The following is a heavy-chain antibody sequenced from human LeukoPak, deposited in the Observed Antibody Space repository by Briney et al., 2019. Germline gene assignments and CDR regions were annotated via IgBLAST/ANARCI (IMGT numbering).Heavy chain of an antibody. D-gene: IGHD3-3*01. J-gene: IGHJ4*02. V-gene: IGHV4-59*01. CDR2: IYYSGST. CDR3: ARAPARFSPVRH. CDR1: GGSISSYY. Sequence: PSETLSLTCTVSGGSISSYYWSWIRQPPGKGLEWIGYIYYSGSTNYNPSLKSRVTISVDTSKNQFSLKLSSVTAADTAVYYRARAPARFSPVRHWGQGTLVTVSS.